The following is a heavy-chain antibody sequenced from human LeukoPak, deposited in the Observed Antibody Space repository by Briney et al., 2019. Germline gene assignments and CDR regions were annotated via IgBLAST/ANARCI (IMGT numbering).Heavy chain of an antibody. V-gene: IGHV4-30-4*08. CDR3: ASNPASVVVPAAIRRLREYNDY. D-gene: IGHD2-2*02. CDR2: IYYSGST. Sequence: SQTLSLTCTVSGGSISSGDYYWSWIRQPPGKGLEWIGYIYYSGSTYYNPSLKSRVTISVDTSKNQFSLKLSSVTAADTAVYYCASNPASVVVPAAIRRLREYNDYWGQGTLVTVSS. CDR1: GGSISSGDYY. J-gene: IGHJ4*02.